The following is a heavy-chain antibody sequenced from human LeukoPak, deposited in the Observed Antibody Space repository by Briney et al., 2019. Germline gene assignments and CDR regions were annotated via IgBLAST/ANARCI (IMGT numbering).Heavy chain of an antibody. CDR3: ARLCSYYYDSSGCY. Sequence: GGSLRLSCAASGFTFSSYAMHWVRQAPGKGLEWVAVISYDGSNKYYADSVKGRFTISRDNSKNTLYLQMNSLRAEGTAVYYCARLCSYYYDSSGCYWGQGTLVTVSS. D-gene: IGHD3-22*01. J-gene: IGHJ4*02. CDR2: ISYDGSNK. CDR1: GFTFSSYA. V-gene: IGHV3-30*04.